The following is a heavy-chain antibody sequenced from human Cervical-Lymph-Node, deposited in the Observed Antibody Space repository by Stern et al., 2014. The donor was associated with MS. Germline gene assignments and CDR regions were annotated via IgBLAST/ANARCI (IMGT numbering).Heavy chain of an antibody. CDR1: GFTFSDFS. J-gene: IGHJ4*02. CDR2: ISSSGSAT. V-gene: IGHV3-11*01. D-gene: IGHD3-16*01. Sequence: QVQLGQSGGGLVKPGGSLRLSCEASGFTFSDFSMSWIRHTPGKGLEWVSHISSSGSATFYAEIVKGRFTISRDNAPNSLYLEMNILRAEDAAVYDCARGYKYAYIWGQGALVTVSS. CDR3: ARGYKYAYI.